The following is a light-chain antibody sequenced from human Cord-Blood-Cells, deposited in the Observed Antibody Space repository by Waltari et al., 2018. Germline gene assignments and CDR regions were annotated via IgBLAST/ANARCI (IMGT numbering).Light chain of an antibody. CDR3: QQYYSYLYT. CDR1: QGISSY. J-gene: IGKJ2*01. V-gene: IGKV1-8*01. Sequence: AIRITQSPSSLSASTGARVTITCRASQGISSYLAWYQQKPGKAPKLLIYAASTLQSGVPSRFIGSGSGTDFTLTISCLQSEDFATYYCQQYYSYLYTFGQGTKLEIK. CDR2: AAS.